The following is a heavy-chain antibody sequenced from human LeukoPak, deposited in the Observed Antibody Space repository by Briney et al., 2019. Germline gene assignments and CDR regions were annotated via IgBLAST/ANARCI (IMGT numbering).Heavy chain of an antibody. CDR2: VDGGGGGT. CDR3: AKQSAGSAAWYSLHYDF. J-gene: IGHJ4*02. V-gene: IGHV3-23*01. Sequence: GSLRLSCATSGFTFSRYAMHWVRQAPGRGLEWVSSVDGGGGGTYYADSVKGRFTISRDNSKDTLYLQMNGLRAEDTAVYFCAKQSAGSAAWYSLHYDFWGQGTLVTVSS. CDR1: GFTFSRYA. D-gene: IGHD6-13*01.